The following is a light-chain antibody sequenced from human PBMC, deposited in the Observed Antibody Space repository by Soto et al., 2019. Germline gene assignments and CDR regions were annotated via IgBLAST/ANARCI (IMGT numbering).Light chain of an antibody. CDR3: QQRSNWPPTWT. CDR2: DAS. J-gene: IGKJ1*01. V-gene: IGKV3-11*01. CDR1: QSVSSY. Sequence: EIVLMQSPGTLSLSPGERATLSCRASQSVSSYLAWYQQKPGQAPRLLIYDASNRATGIPARFSGSGSGTDFTLTISSLEPEDFAVYYCQQRSNWPPTWTFGQGTKVEIK.